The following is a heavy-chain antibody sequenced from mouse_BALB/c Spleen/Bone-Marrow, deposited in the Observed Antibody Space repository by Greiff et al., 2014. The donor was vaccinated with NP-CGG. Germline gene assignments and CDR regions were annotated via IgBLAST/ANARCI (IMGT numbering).Heavy chain of an antibody. J-gene: IGHJ2*01. CDR1: GFTFSNYG. CDR3: VRGYYGNYVDYFDF. V-gene: IGHV5-6-3*01. CDR2: INSNGGST. Sequence: EVKLVESGGGLVQPGGSLKLSCAASGFTFSNYGMSWVRQTPDKRLELVATINSNGGSTYYPDSVKGRFTISRDTAKNTLYLQMSSLKSEETAMYYCVRGYYGNYVDYFDFWGRGTTLTVSS. D-gene: IGHD2-1*01.